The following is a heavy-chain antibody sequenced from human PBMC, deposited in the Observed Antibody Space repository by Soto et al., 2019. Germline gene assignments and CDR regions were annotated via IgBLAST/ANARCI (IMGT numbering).Heavy chain of an antibody. D-gene: IGHD1-1*01. J-gene: IGHJ3*02. CDR1: GGSISSYY. CDR2: IYYSGST. CDR3: ARVYGNDGAFDI. V-gene: IGHV4-59*01. Sequence: SETLSLTCTVSGGSISSYYWSWIRQPPGKGLEWIGYIYYSGSTNYNPSLKSRVTISVDTSKNQFSLKLSSVTAADTAVYYCARVYGNDGAFDIWGQGTMVTVSS.